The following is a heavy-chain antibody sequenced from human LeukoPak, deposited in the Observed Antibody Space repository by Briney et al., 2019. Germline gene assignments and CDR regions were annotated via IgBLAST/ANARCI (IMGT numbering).Heavy chain of an antibody. CDR3: ARSSGWRDAFDF. J-gene: IGHJ3*01. D-gene: IGHD6-19*01. CDR1: GGSISISGFY. Sequence: SETLSLTCSVSGGSISISGFYWNWIRQLPGKGLEWIGYTYNSGNTYYNPSFGSRVTISTDTSMNQFFLKSHSVTAADTAVYYCARSSGWRDAFDFWGRGTMVTVSS. CDR2: TYNSGNT. V-gene: IGHV4-31*03.